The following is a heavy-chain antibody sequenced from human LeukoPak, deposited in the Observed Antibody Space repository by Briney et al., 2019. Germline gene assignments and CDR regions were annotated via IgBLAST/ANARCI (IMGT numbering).Heavy chain of an antibody. CDR1: RYTFTSYS. CDR3: ARDRSRDAFDI. CDR2: INPSVGST. V-gene: IGHV1-46*01. D-gene: IGHD2-15*01. Sequence: ASVKVSCKASRYTFTSYSMHWVRQAPGRGLEWMGIINPSVGSTSYAQKFQGRVTMTRDASTSTVYMELSSLRSEDTAVYYCARDRSRDAFDIWGQRTMVTVSS. J-gene: IGHJ3*02.